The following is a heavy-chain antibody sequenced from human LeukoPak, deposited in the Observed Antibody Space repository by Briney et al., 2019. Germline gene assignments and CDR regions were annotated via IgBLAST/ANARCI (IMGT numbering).Heavy chain of an antibody. Sequence: GGSLRLSCAASGFTFSSYWMHWVRQAPGKGLEWVSAISSSSTYIYYGDPVKGRFTISRDNAKNSLYLQMNTLRAEDTAVYYCARLRGGGIQLWSDYWGQGTLVTVSS. CDR2: ISSSSTYI. J-gene: IGHJ4*02. CDR1: GFTFSSYW. V-gene: IGHV3-21*01. D-gene: IGHD5-18*01. CDR3: ARLRGGGIQLWSDY.